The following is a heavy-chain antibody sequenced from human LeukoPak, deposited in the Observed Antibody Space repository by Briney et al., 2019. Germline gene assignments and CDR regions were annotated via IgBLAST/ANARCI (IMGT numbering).Heavy chain of an antibody. CDR1: GFTFSSYW. CDR3: ARRRLPAADPWYFDL. D-gene: IGHD6-13*01. CDR2: ISSDGSST. Sequence: GGSLRLSCAASGFTFSSYWMHWVRQAPGKGLVWVSLISSDGSSTTYADSVKGRSTISRDSAKNTLYLQMNSLRAEDTAVYYCARRRLPAADPWYFDLWGRGTLVTVSS. V-gene: IGHV3-74*01. J-gene: IGHJ2*01.